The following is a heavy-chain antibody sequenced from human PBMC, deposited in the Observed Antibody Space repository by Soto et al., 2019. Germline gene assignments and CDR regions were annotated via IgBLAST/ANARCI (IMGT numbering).Heavy chain of an antibody. CDR3: ARGVTFGSESDDY. CDR1: GYTFTNYG. CDR2: IIPDNGNT. Sequence: QVQLVQSGAEVKKPGASVKVSCKASGYTFTNYGLTWVRQAPGQGLEWMGWIIPDNGNTNYAQKFQCRVTMTTDTSTSTAYMELRSLRSDDTAVYYCARGVTFGSESDDYWGQGTLVTVSS. V-gene: IGHV1-18*01. J-gene: IGHJ4*02. D-gene: IGHD3-10*01.